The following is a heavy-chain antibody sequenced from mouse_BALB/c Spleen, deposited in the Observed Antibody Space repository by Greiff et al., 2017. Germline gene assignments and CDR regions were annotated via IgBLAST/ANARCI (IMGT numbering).Heavy chain of an antibody. CDR3: ARGLRQTGYYFDY. J-gene: IGHJ2*01. Sequence: EVKVVESGGGLVKPGGSLKLSCAASGFTFSSYAMSWVRQSPEKRLEWVAEISSGGSYTYYPDTVTGRFTISRDNAKNTLYLEMSSLRSEDTAMYYCARGLRQTGYYFDYWGQGTTLTVSS. CDR1: GFTFSSYA. V-gene: IGHV5-9-4*01. CDR2: ISSGGSYT. D-gene: IGHD2-2*01.